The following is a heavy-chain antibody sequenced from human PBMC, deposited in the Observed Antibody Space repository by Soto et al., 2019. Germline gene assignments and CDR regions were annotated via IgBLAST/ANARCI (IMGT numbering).Heavy chain of an antibody. CDR2: IFHSGNA. CDR3: ASAYRRSSFDP. J-gene: IGHJ5*02. CDR1: GGSMRNVY. Sequence: SETLSLTCTVSGGSMRNVYWSWIRQPPGKRLEWIGFIFHSGNAKYNPSLKSRVTISIDTSKNQFSLKLSSVTAADTAVYYCASAYRRSSFDPWGQGTLVTVSS. V-gene: IGHV4-59*08.